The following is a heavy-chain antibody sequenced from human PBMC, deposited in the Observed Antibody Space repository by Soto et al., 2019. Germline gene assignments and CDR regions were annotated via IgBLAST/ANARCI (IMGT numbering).Heavy chain of an antibody. Sequence: SVKVSCKASGFTFTSSAVQWVRQARGQRLEWIGWIVVGSGNTNYAQKFQERVTITRDMSTSTAYMELSSLRSEDTAVYYCAADPKLPIEGVTAKSDVMAVCGQGTTVT. V-gene: IGHV1-58*01. CDR1: GFTFTSSA. CDR3: AADPKLPIEGVTAKSDVMAV. D-gene: IGHD2-21*01. J-gene: IGHJ6*02. CDR2: IVVGSGNT.